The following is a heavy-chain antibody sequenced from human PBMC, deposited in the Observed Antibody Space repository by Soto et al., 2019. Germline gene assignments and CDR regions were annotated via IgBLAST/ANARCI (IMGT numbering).Heavy chain of an antibody. J-gene: IGHJ1*01. CDR3: TRDASFLRFSPTEYFQH. CDR1: GFTFGDYA. D-gene: IGHD3-3*01. V-gene: IGHV3-49*03. Sequence: EVQLVESGGGLEQPGRTLRLSCTTAGFTFGDYAMSWFRQAPGKGLEWVGFTRSKAYGGTTEYAASVKGRFIISRDDSEGIAYLQMISLKTEDTAVYYCTRDASFLRFSPTEYFQHWGQGTLVTVSS. CDR2: TRSKAYGGTT.